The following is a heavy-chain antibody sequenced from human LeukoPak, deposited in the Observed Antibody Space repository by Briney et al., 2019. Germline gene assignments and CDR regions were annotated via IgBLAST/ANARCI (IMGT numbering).Heavy chain of an antibody. CDR2: ISGGGGST. D-gene: IGHD2-21*02. CDR1: GFTFTSYS. J-gene: IGHJ4*01. CDR3: AKEPCGGDCYWYYFDY. V-gene: IGHV3-23*01. Sequence: PGGSLRLSCAASGFTFTSYSMNWVRQAPGEGLEWVSTISGGGGSTYYADSVKGRFTISRDNSKNTLYLQVNSLRAEDTAVYYCAKEPCGGDCYWYYFDYWGQGTLVTVSS.